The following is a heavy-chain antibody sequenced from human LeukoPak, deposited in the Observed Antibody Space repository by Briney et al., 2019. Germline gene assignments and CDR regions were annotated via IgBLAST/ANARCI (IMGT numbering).Heavy chain of an antibody. Sequence: SETLSLTCTVSGGSISSYYWSWIRQPPGKGLEWIGYIYYSGSTNYNPSLKSRVTISVDTSKNQFSLKLSSVAAADTAVYYCAREGVAVADPNWFDPWGQGTLVTVSS. V-gene: IGHV4-59*01. CDR3: AREGVAVADPNWFDP. J-gene: IGHJ5*02. CDR2: IYYSGST. CDR1: GGSISSYY. D-gene: IGHD6-19*01.